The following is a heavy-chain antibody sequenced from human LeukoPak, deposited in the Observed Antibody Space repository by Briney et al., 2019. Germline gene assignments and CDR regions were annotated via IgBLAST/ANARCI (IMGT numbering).Heavy chain of an antibody. Sequence: PSDTLPLTCTVSGGPNSSHHWSWTRQPPGKALEWIGYIYYSGSTNYNPSLKSRVTISVDTSKNLLSLKLSSVAAADTAVYYCARWEYGDYVGYWGQGTLVTVSS. CDR2: IYYSGST. D-gene: IGHD4-17*01. CDR1: GGPNSSHH. CDR3: ARWEYGDYVGY. J-gene: IGHJ4*02. V-gene: IGHV4-59*08.